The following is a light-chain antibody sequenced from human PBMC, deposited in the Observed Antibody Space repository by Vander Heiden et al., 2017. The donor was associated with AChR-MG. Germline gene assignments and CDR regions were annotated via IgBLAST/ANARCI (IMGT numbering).Light chain of an antibody. J-gene: IGKJ4*01. CDR1: QGIFNY. CDR2: GAS. V-gene: IGKV1-16*02. Sequence: DIHMPQSPSSLSPSVADRVTTSCRASQGIFNYVAWFLQKPGKAPKSLVYGASNLQSGVSSNFSGSGSGTDFTLTITSLQPADAATYYCQQDHAYPLTFGGGTKVEIK. CDR3: QQDHAYPLT.